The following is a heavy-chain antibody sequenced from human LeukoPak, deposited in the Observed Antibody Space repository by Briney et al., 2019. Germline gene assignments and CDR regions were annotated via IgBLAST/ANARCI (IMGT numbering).Heavy chain of an antibody. CDR3: ARDRSPIYDFWSGSVGAAFDI. CDR1: GFTFSDYY. J-gene: IGHJ3*02. CDR2: ISSSGSTI. Sequence: GGALGLSCAASGFTFSDYYMSWIREAPGKGLGWGSYISSSGSTIYYAESEKGRLTISRDNAKNSLYLQMNSLRAEETDVYYCARDRSPIYDFWSGSVGAAFDIWGQGTMVTVSS. V-gene: IGHV3-11*04. D-gene: IGHD3-3*01.